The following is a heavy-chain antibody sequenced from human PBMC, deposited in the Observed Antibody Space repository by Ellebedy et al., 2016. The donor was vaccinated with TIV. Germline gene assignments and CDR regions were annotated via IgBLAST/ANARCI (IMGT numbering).Heavy chain of an antibody. J-gene: IGHJ6*02. V-gene: IGHV3-23*01. CDR1: GFTFSSYA. Sequence: GESLKISXAASGFTFSSYAMSWVRQAPGKGLEWVSAISGSGGSTYYADSVKGRFTISRDNSKNTLYLQMNSLRAEDTAVYYCAIAMVRGLYYYYDMDVWGQGTTVTVSS. CDR2: ISGSGGST. CDR3: AIAMVRGLYYYYDMDV. D-gene: IGHD3-10*01.